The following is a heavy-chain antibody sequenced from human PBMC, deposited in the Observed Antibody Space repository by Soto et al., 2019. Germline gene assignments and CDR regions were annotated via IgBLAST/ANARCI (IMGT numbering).Heavy chain of an antibody. J-gene: IGHJ4*02. CDR1: GFTFSSYA. D-gene: IGHD6-19*01. CDR2: ISGSGGST. Sequence: HPGGSLRLSCAASGFTFSSYAMSWVRQAPGKGLEWVSAISGSGGSTYYADSVKGRFTISRDNSKNTLYLQMNSLRAEDTAVFYCAKRSSGWEYYFAYWGQGTLVPVSS. CDR3: AKRSSGWEYYFAY. V-gene: IGHV3-23*01.